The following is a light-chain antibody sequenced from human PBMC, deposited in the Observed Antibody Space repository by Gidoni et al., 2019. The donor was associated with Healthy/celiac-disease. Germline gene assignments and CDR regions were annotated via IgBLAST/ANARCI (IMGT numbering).Light chain of an antibody. CDR3: QQRSNWPPLYT. J-gene: IGKJ2*01. CDR1: QSVSSY. Sequence: EIVLTQSPATLSLSPGERATLSCRASQSVSSYLAWYQQKPGQAPRLLIYDASNRATGIPARLSGSVSGTDFTLTISSLEPEDFAVYYCQQRSNWPPLYTFGQGTKLEIK. CDR2: DAS. V-gene: IGKV3-11*01.